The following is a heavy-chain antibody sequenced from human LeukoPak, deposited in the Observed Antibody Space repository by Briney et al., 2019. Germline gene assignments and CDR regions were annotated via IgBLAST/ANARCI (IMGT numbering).Heavy chain of an antibody. CDR2: IIPILGIA. J-gene: IGHJ4*02. CDR1: GGTFSSYA. D-gene: IGHD4-17*01. Sequence: SVRVSCKASGGTFSSYAISWVRQAPGQGLEWMGRIIPILGIANYAQKFQGRVTITADKSTSTAYMELSSLRSEDTAVYYCARVGPDYGDYDYWGQGTLVTVSS. CDR3: ARVGPDYGDYDY. V-gene: IGHV1-69*04.